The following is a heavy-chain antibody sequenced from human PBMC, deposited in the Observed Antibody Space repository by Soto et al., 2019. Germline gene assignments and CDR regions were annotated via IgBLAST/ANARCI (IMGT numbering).Heavy chain of an antibody. CDR3: ARTLSSCWYFKHYYLAV. V-gene: IGHV3-13*01. D-gene: IGHD6-13*01. CDR2: IGTAGDT. CDR1: GFTFSSYD. Sequence: PGGSLRLSCAASGFTFSSYDMHWVRQATGKGLEWVSAIGTAGDTYYPGSVKGRFTISRENAKNSLYLQMNSLRAGDTAVYYCARTLSSCWYFKHYYLAVRGKGTTVTGSS. J-gene: IGHJ6*03.